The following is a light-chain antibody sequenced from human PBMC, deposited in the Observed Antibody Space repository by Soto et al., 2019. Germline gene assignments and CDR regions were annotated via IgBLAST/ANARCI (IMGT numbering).Light chain of an antibody. V-gene: IGLV1-47*02. CDR1: SSNVGSNS. CDR2: SND. J-gene: IGLJ3*02. Sequence: QSVLTQPPSASETPGQRVTISCSGSSSNVGSNSVCWYLQVPGTAPKLLIYSNDQRPLGVPDRLSGSKSGTSASLAITGLRSEDEADYYCAPWDGSLSGVVFGGGTKLTVL. CDR3: APWDGSLSGVV.